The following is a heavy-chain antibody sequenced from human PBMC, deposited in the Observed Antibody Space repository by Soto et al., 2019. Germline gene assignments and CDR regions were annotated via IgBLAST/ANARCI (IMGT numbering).Heavy chain of an antibody. V-gene: IGHV3-64D*06. J-gene: IGHJ4*02. CDR2: ISSNGGTT. CDR1: VFTFSSYA. Sequence: VGSLRLSCSSSVFTFSSYAMHCVRHSPGKGLEYVSGISSNGGTTYYADSVKGRFTISRDKSKNTLYLQMNTLRREDTAVFYCVKGPLIEEAGIELWGQGTLVSVSS. CDR3: VKGPLIEEAGIEL. D-gene: IGHD6-13*01.